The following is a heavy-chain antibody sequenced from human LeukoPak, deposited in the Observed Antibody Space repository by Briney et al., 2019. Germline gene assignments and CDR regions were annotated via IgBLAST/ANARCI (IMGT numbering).Heavy chain of an antibody. CDR3: ARGGTGTTGLDY. CDR2: TRNKVNSHTT. CDR1: GFTFSDCY. D-gene: IGHD1-1*01. Sequence: GGSLRLSCVASGFTFSDCYMDWVRQAPGKGLEWVGRTRNKVNSHTTEFAASVKGRFTISRDDSKNSLYLQMNSLEMEDTAVYYCARGGTGTTGLDYWGQGTLVTVSS. V-gene: IGHV3-72*01. J-gene: IGHJ4*02.